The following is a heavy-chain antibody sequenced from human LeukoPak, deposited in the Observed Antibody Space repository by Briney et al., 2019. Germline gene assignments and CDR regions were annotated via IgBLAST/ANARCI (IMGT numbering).Heavy chain of an antibody. CDR2: IGIAGDT. CDR1: GFTFSSYD. D-gene: IGHD5/OR15-5a*01. J-gene: IGHJ3*02. CDR3: IRGGIQVSGIDAFDI. V-gene: IGHV3-13*01. Sequence: GGSLTLSCAASGFTFSSYDMHWVRQAPGRGLEWVSAIGIAGDTYYPDSVKGRFTISRENAKNSMYLQMNSLKDGDTAVYYCIRGGIQVSGIDAFDIWGQGTMVTVSS.